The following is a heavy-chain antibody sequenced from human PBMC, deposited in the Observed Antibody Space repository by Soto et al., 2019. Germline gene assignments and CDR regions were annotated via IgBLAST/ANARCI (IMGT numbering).Heavy chain of an antibody. Sequence: QVTLKESGPALVKPTETLTLTCTVSGFSLTTGKMGVSWIRQPPGKALEWLAHIFSDNERSYSTSLQGRLTISQDTSGSQVVLSMTNVDPVDTATYYCARMNVDSYQFYYAMDVWGHGTTVTVSS. CDR2: IFSDNER. V-gene: IGHV2-26*01. J-gene: IGHJ6*02. D-gene: IGHD4-17*01. CDR3: ARMNVDSYQFYYAMDV. CDR1: GFSLTTGKMG.